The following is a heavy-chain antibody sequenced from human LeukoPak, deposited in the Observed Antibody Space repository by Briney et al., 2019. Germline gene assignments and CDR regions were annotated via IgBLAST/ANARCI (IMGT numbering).Heavy chain of an antibody. V-gene: IGHV1-18*01. Sequence: ASVKVSCKASGYNFNTFSIAWVRQAPGQGLEWMGWINANNGKTHYAQKFHDRVTMTTDTSTNTAYVELRGLESDDTAIYYCSRDSTFGAVADFNFWGQGTLVTVSS. D-gene: IGHD3-16*01. CDR1: GYNFNTFS. J-gene: IGHJ4*02. CDR3: SRDSTFGAVADFNF. CDR2: INANNGKT.